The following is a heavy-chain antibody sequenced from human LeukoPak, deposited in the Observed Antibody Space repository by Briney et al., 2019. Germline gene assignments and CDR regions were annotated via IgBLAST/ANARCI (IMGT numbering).Heavy chain of an antibody. J-gene: IGHJ4*02. D-gene: IGHD2-2*01. CDR1: GFTLRTYW. CDR3: ARQRGSSCLDY. CDR2: IDGGGSVT. V-gene: IGHV3-74*01. Sequence: GGSLRLSCAASGFTLRTYWMHWVRQVPGEGLMWVSRIDGGGSVTNYADSVKGRFTISRDNAKNSLYLQMNSLRAEDTAVYYCARQRGSSCLDYWGQGTLVTVSS.